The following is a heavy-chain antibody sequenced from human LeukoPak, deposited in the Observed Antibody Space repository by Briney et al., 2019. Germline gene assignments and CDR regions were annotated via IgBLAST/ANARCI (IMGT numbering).Heavy chain of an antibody. CDR2: IHNSEGT. J-gene: IGHJ4*02. CDR3: ARHHRDCSGGSCYVIDS. V-gene: IGHV4-4*09. Sequence: PSETLSLTCTVSGASISNYYWTWIRQPPGKGPEWIGYIHNSEGTKYNPSLKSRVAISADRSKNQFSLRLTSVTAADTALYYCARHHRDCSGGSCYVIDSWGQGTLVTVSS. CDR1: GASISNYY. D-gene: IGHD2-15*01.